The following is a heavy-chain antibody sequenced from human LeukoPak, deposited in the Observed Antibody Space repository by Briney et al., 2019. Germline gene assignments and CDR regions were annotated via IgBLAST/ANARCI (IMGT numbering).Heavy chain of an antibody. J-gene: IGHJ4*02. CDR1: GYTFTSYG. D-gene: IGHD6-19*01. CDR3: ARLAVAGHFDH. Sequence: ASVRVSCKASGYTFTSYGISWVRQAPGQGLEWMGWISGYNGDTNYAQKLQGRVTMTTDTSTSTVYMELRSLRSDDTAVYFCARLAVAGHFDHWGQGTLVTVSS. CDR2: ISGYNGDT. V-gene: IGHV1-18*01.